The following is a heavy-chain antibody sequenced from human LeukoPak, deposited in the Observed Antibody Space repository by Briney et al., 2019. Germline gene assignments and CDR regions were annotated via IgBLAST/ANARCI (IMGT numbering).Heavy chain of an antibody. Sequence: GGSLRLSCAASGFTFSSYSMNWVRQAPGKGLEWVSSISSSSSYIYYADSVKGRFTISRDNAKNSLYLQMNSLRAEDTAVYYCARGCGYDSSGNEYYFDYWGQGTLVTVSS. CDR2: ISSSSSYI. J-gene: IGHJ4*02. CDR1: GFTFSSYS. V-gene: IGHV3-21*01. D-gene: IGHD3-22*01. CDR3: ARGCGYDSSGNEYYFDY.